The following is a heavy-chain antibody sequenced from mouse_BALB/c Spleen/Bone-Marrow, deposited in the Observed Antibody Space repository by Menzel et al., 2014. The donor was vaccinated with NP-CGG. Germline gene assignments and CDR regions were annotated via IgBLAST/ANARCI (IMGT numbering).Heavy chain of an antibody. J-gene: IGHJ1*01. CDR3: ARWDGWRWGLDV. CDR1: GYTFTSYW. V-gene: IGHV1-74*01. Sequence: QVQLQQPGAELVRPGAAVNLSCKASGYTFTSYWMNWVKQRPEQGLEWIGRIDPYDSETHYNQKFKDKAILTVDKSSSAAYMQRSSLTSEDSAVCYCARWDGWRWGLDVWGAGGGVSGSS. CDR2: IDPYDSET. D-gene: IGHD2-3*01.